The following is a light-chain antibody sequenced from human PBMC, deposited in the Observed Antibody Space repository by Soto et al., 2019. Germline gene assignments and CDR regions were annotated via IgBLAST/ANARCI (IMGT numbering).Light chain of an antibody. CDR2: GAS. CDR1: QSVSSSY. CDR3: QQYCSSPQT. V-gene: IGKV3-20*01. J-gene: IGKJ1*01. Sequence: EIVLTQSPGTLSLSPGERATLSCRASQSVSSSYLAWYQQKPGQAPRLLIYGASSRATGIPDRFSGSWSGTDFTLTISRLEPEDFAVYYCQQYCSSPQTFGQGTKVEIK.